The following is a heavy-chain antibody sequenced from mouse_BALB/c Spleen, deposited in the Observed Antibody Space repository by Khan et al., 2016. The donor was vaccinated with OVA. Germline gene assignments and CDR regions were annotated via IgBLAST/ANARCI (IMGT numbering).Heavy chain of an antibody. D-gene: IGHD4-1*01. CDR2: IRSTTNNHAT. J-gene: IGHJ4*01. Sequence: EVKLEESGGGLVQPGGSMKLSCAASGFTFSDAWMDWVRQSPEKGLEWVAEIRSTTNNHATKYAESVKGRFTISRDDSKSSVYLQMNSLRAEYTGIYYCTALANVLYYYAMDYWGQGTSVTVSS. CDR1: GFTFSDAW. CDR3: TALANVLYYYAMDY. V-gene: IGHV6-6*01.